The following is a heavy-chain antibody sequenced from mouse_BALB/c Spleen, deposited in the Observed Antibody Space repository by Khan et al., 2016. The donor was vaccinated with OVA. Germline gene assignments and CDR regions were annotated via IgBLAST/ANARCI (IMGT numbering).Heavy chain of an antibody. CDR2: INTYTGEP. D-gene: IGHD1-1*01. CDR3: ARPHYFAYVMDN. V-gene: IGHV9-3-1*01. Sequence: QIQLVQSGPELKKPGETVKISCKASGHTFTKYGMNWVKQTPGEGLKWMGWINTYTGEPTYADDFNGRFAFSLETSANTAYLQINNLKNEDTATYFCARPHYFAYVMDNWGQGTSVTVSS. J-gene: IGHJ4*01. CDR1: GHTFTKYG.